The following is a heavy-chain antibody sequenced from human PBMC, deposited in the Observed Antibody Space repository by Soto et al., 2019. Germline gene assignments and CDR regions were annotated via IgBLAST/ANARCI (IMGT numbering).Heavy chain of an antibody. CDR2: IFSGGST. D-gene: IGHD2-21*01. Sequence: SETLSLTCTVSGGSITSGGHYWTWIRQHPGEGLEWIGYIFSGGSTYYNPSLKSRVIISLDTSKNQFSLMLTSVTAADTAVYYCARDRVFQVWRKGTTVTVSA. V-gene: IGHV4-31*03. J-gene: IGHJ6*04. CDR1: GGSITSGGHY. CDR3: ARDRVFQV.